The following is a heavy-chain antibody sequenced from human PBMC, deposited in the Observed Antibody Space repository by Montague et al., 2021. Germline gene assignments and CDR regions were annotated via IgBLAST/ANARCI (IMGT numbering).Heavy chain of an antibody. CDR2: IYDSGST. Sequence: TLSLTCSVSGGSISSGGFYWSWIRQHPGKGPEWNGSIYDSGSTNYNPSLKSRLTLSRDTSKNQVSLRLTSVTAAETAVYYCAQSGGYCSGGRCDTFDYWGQGTLVTVSS. CDR3: AQSGGYCSGGRCDTFDY. D-gene: IGHD2-15*01. V-gene: IGHV4-31*03. CDR1: GGSISSGGFY. J-gene: IGHJ4*02.